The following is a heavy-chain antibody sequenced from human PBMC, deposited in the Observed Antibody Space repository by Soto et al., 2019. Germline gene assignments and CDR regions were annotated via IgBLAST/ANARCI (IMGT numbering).Heavy chain of an antibody. CDR3: VRDGTRTLRDWFDP. CDR1: GASISGFY. D-gene: IGHD1-1*01. V-gene: IGHV4-4*07. J-gene: IGHJ5*02. CDR2: IYATGTT. Sequence: KASETLSLTCTVSGASISGFYWSWIRKSAGKGLEWIGRIYATGTTDYNPSLKSRVMMSVDTSKKQFSLKLRSVTAADTAVYYCVRDGTRTLRDWFDPWGQGISVTVSS.